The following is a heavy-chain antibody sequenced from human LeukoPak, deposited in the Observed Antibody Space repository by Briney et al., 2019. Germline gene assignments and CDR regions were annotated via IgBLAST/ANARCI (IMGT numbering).Heavy chain of an antibody. V-gene: IGHV4-39*01. CDR2: IYYSGST. D-gene: IGHD3-10*01. Sequence: SETLSLTCTVSGGSISSSSYYWGWIRQPPGKGLEWIGSIYYSGSTYYNPPLKSRVTVSVDTSKNQFSLKLSSVTAADTAVYYCARRMVRGPLDPWGQGTLVTVSS. CDR3: ARRMVRGPLDP. J-gene: IGHJ5*02. CDR1: GGSISSSSYY.